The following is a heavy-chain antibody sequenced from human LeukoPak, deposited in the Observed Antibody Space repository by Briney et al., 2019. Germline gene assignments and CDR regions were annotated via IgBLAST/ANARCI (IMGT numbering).Heavy chain of an antibody. CDR3: ARSLAARPVITFDI. J-gene: IGHJ3*02. Sequence: TLSLTCTVSGCSISSGRYYWGWTRQPAGKELVSVGRNYTSGSNNYNPSLKSRVTIKVDTSQKKFSLKLSSATAADTAVYYCARSLAARPVITFDIWGQGTMVTVSS. CDR2: NYTSGSN. D-gene: IGHD6-6*01. V-gene: IGHV4-61*02. CDR1: GCSISSGRYY.